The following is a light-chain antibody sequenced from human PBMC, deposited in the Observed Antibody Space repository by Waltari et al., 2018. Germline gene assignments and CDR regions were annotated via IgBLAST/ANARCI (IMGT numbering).Light chain of an antibody. CDR1: EDLLITDGHMF. J-gene: IGKJ1*01. CDR2: QVS. Sequence: DVVMTQPPVSLPVTLGHPASISCSVSEDLLITDGHMFLNWFHQRPGQAPRRLIYQVSDRGSGVPDRFTGSGSGADFTLNISRVEAGDVGFYYCMLGTRPWTFGPGTKVEV. CDR3: MLGTRPWT. V-gene: IGKV2-30*01.